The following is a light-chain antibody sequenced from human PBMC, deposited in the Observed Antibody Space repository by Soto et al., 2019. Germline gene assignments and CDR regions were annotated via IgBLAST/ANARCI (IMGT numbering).Light chain of an antibody. CDR2: EAT. V-gene: IGKV1-12*01. CDR3: QQEDSFPIT. CDR1: EGIKF. J-gene: IGKJ5*01. Sequence: DITLSHSPLSISTFVGATVTITFRESEGIKFLAWYQQKPGKAPRLLIYEATTLDSGVPARFSGSGSGTDFTLTISSLQPEDFATYFCQQEDSFPITFGQGTRLEIK.